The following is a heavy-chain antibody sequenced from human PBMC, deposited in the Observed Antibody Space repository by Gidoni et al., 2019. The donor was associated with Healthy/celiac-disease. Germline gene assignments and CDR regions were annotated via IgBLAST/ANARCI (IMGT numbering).Heavy chain of an antibody. J-gene: IGHJ4*02. V-gene: IGHV3-23*01. CDR2: ISGSGGST. CDR3: AKDPLPSIYDYVWGSYRYTYFDY. Sequence: EVQLLESGGGLVLPGGSRSLSCAASGFTFSSYSMGCVRLAPGKGLEWVSAISGSGGSTYYADSVKGRFTISRDNSKNKLYLQMNSLRAEDTAVYYCAKDPLPSIYDYVWGSYRYTYFDYWGQGTLVTVSS. CDR1: GFTFSSYS. D-gene: IGHD3-16*02.